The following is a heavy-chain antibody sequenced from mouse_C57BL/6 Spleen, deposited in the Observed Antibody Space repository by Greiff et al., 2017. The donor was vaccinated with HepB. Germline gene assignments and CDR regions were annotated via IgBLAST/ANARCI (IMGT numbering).Heavy chain of an antibody. J-gene: IGHJ4*01. Sequence: EVQLVESGPVLVKPGASVKMSCKASGYTFTDYYMNWVKQSHGKSLEWIGVINPYNGGTSYNQKFKGKATLTVDKSSSTAYMELNSLTSEDSAVYYCARGGDAMDYWGQGTSVTVSS. CDR1: GYTFTDYY. CDR3: ARGGDAMDY. V-gene: IGHV1-19*01. CDR2: INPYNGGT.